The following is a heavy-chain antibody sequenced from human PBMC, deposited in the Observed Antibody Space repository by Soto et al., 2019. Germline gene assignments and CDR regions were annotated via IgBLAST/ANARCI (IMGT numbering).Heavy chain of an antibody. D-gene: IGHD6-13*01. V-gene: IGHV3-11*06. CDR2: ISSSSSYT. CDR3: ALDPQQLPH. Sequence: QVPLVESGGGLVKPGGSLRLSCAASGFTFSDYYMSWIRQAPGKGLEWVSYISSSSSYTNYADSVKGRFTISRDNAKNSLFLQMNSLRAEDTAVYYCALDPQQLPHWGQGTLVTVSS. J-gene: IGHJ4*02. CDR1: GFTFSDYY.